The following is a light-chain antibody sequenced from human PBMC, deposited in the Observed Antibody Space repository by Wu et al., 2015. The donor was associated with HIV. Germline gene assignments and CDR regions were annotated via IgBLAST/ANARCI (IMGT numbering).Light chain of an antibody. CDR2: GAS. CDR3: QQYDNWPPWT. V-gene: IGKV3-15*01. Sequence: IVMTQSPATLSVFPGERATLSCRASQNINSKLAWYQQKPGQAPRLLIYGASTRAIGIPARFSGRGSGTEFTLTISATQSEDFAAYYCQQYDNWPPWTFGQGTKVEI. CDR1: QNINSK. J-gene: IGKJ1*01.